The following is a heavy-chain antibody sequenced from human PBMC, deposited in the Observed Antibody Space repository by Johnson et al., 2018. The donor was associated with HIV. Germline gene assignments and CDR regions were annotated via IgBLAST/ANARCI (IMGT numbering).Heavy chain of an antibody. D-gene: IGHD4-17*01. V-gene: IGHV3-30*04. J-gene: IGHJ3*02. CDR3: ARGDYGEDGRDAFEI. CDR1: GFTFSTYA. CDR2: ISYDGSNK. Sequence: QVQLVESGGGVVQPGRSLRLSCAASGFTFSTYAMHCVRQTPGKGLEWVAIISYDGSNKYYADSVKGRFTISSDNSKNPLYLQMDSLRAEDSAVYYCARGDYGEDGRDAFEIWGEGTMVTVAA.